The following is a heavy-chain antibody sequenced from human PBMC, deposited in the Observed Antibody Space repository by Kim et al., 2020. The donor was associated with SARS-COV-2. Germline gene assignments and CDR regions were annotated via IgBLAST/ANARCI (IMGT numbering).Heavy chain of an antibody. CDR1: GFTFSSYS. Sequence: GGSLRLSCAASGFTFSSYSMNWVRQAPGKGLEWVCYISSSTSTFATADSVKVRFTITRASDNKSMSLQMNSLSAETTDVSVCSAIRVHGMEV. V-gene: IGHV3-48*01. CDR2: ISSSTSTF. CDR3: SAIRVHGMEV. J-gene: IGHJ6*01.